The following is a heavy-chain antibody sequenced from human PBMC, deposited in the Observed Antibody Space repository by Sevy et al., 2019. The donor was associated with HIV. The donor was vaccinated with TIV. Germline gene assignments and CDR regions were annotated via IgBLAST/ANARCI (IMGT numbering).Heavy chain of an antibody. J-gene: IGHJ3*02. CDR3: AKAGASGWSAFDI. CDR2: ISWNSGSI. D-gene: IGHD6-19*01. CDR1: GFTFDDYA. Sequence: GGYLRLCCAASGFTFDDYAMHWVRQAPGKGLEWVSGISWNSGSIGYADSVKGRFTISRDNAKNSLYLQMNSLRAEDTALYYCAKAGASGWSAFDIWGQGTMVTVSS. V-gene: IGHV3-9*01.